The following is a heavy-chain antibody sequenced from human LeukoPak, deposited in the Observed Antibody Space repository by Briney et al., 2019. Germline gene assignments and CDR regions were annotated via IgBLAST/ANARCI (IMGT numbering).Heavy chain of an antibody. D-gene: IGHD3-16*01. Sequence: HPGGSLRLSCAASGFTFSSYAMSWVRQAPGQGLEWVSTISGSGTHTYYADSVKGRFTISRDNSKNTLYLQMNSLRAEDTAVYYCAKDRLRLGRFDYWGQGTLVTVSS. CDR1: GFTFSSYA. V-gene: IGHV3-23*01. J-gene: IGHJ4*02. CDR2: ISGSGTHT. CDR3: AKDRLRLGRFDY.